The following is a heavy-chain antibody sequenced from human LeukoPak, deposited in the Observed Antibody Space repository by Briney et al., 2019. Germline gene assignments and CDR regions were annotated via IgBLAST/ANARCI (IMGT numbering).Heavy chain of an antibody. CDR1: GGSISSGDYY. CDR3: ARDRGYYDGSGFDY. V-gene: IGHV4-30-4*08. D-gene: IGHD3-22*01. CDR2: IYYSGST. Sequence: SETLSLTCTVSGGSISSGDYYWSWIRQPPGKGLEWIGYIYYSGSTYYNPSLKSRVTISVDTSKNQFSLKLSSATAADTAVYYCARDRGYYDGSGFDYWGQGTLVTVSS. J-gene: IGHJ4*02.